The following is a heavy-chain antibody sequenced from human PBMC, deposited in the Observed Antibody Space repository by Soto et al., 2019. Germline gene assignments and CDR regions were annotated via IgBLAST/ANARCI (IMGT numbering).Heavy chain of an antibody. D-gene: IGHD2-2*01. CDR2: IYYSGST. V-gene: IGHV4-59*01. J-gene: IGHJ4*02. CDR3: GRLVPPPPYYIDD. Sequence: SETLSLTRTGSGGSIRRCYWSWIRQPPGKGLEWIGYIYYSGSTNYNPSLKSRVTISVDTSKNQFSLKLNYVTAADTAVNDSGRLVPPPPYYIDDSGPRTFVTLSS. CDR1: GGSIRRCY.